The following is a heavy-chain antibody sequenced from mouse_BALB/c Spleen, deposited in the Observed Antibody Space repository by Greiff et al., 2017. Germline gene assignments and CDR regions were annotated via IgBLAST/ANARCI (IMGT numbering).Heavy chain of an antibody. V-gene: IGHV5-12-2*01. CDR3: ARQKTYGNFAWFAY. J-gene: IGHJ3*01. CDR1: GFTFSSYT. D-gene: IGHD2-1*01. CDR2: ISNGGGST. Sequence: EVQVVESGGGLVQPGGSLKLSCAASGFTFSSYTMSWVRQTPEKRLEWVAYISNGGGSTYYPDTVKGRFTISRDNAKNTLYLQMSSLKSEDTAMYYCARQKTYGNFAWFAYWGQGTLVTVSA.